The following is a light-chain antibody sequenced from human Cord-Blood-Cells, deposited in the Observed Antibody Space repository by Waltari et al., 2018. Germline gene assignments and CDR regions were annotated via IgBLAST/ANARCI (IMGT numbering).Light chain of an antibody. J-gene: IGKJ4*01. V-gene: IGKV3-11*01. CDR3: QQRSNWPT. CDR1: QSVSSY. CDR2: DAC. Sequence: EIVLTQSPATLSLSPGERATLSCRASQSVSSYLAWYQQKPGQAPSLLIYDACNRATGIPARFSGSGSGTDFTLTISSLEPEYFAVYYCQQRSNWPTFGGGTKVEIK.